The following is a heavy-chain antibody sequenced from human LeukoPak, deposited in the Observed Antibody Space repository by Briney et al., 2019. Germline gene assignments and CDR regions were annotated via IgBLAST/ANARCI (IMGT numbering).Heavy chain of an antibody. J-gene: IGHJ5*02. D-gene: IGHD6-6*01. Sequence: SQTLSLTCSVSGDSIDSVGYYWGWIRQHPGRGLEWIGHIYYDGRTYQNPSLKSRVIISVDTSKNQFSLNVSSVTPADTAVYFCARIGTASRLNWFDPWAREPWSPSPQ. V-gene: IGHV4-31*03. CDR1: GDSIDSVGYY. CDR2: IYYDGRT. CDR3: ARIGTASRLNWFDP.